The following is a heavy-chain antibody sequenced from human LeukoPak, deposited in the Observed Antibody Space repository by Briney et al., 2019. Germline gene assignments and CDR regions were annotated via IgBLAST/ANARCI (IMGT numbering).Heavy chain of an antibody. D-gene: IGHD1-26*01. J-gene: IGHJ4*02. Sequence: GGSLRLSCAASGFIFSGYWMAWVRQAPGKGLEWVANIKEDGSDKNYVDSVKGRFTISRDNAKNSLYLQMNSLRAEDTAVYYCAKRGAEVGATVAPGDYWGQGTLLTVSS. V-gene: IGHV3-7*03. CDR3: AKRGAEVGATVAPGDY. CDR2: IKEDGSDK. CDR1: GFIFSGYW.